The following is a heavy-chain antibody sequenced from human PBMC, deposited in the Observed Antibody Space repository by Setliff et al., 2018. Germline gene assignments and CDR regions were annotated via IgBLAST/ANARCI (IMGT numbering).Heavy chain of an antibody. CDR1: GYSFTSYW. CDR3: ARLATDILTGYSGAGDY. Sequence: PGESLTISCKGSGYSFTSYWIGWVRQMPGKGLEWMGIIYPGDSDTRYSPSFQGQVTISADKSISTAYLQWSSLKASDTAMYYCARLATDILTGYSGAGDYWGQGTLVTVSS. CDR2: IYPGDSDT. D-gene: IGHD3-9*01. J-gene: IGHJ4*02. V-gene: IGHV5-51*01.